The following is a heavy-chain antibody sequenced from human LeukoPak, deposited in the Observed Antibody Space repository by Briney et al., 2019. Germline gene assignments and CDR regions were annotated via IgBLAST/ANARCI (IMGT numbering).Heavy chain of an antibody. J-gene: IGHJ4*02. V-gene: IGHV3-23*01. CDR3: AKGYYDYVWGSYYFDY. Sequence: GGSLRLSCAASGFIFSSYAMTWVRQGPGKGLEWVSAISGSGGSTYYADSVKGRFTISRDNSRDTLYLQMNSLRAEDTAVYYCAKGYYDYVWGSYYFDYWGQGTLVTVSS. CDR2: ISGSGGST. D-gene: IGHD3-16*01. CDR1: GFIFSSYA.